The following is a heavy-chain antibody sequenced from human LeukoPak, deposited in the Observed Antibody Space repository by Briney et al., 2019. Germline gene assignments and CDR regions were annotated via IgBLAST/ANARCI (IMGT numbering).Heavy chain of an antibody. Sequence: PGGSLRLSCAASGFTFSSYGMHWVRQAPGKGLEWVAVISYDGSNKYYADSVKGRFTISRDNSENTLYLQMNSLRAEDTAVYYCAKEIFPQSTMIVVVSPSFDYWGQGTLVTVSA. J-gene: IGHJ4*02. CDR1: GFTFSSYG. D-gene: IGHD3-22*01. CDR3: AKEIFPQSTMIVVVSPSFDY. CDR2: ISYDGSNK. V-gene: IGHV3-30*18.